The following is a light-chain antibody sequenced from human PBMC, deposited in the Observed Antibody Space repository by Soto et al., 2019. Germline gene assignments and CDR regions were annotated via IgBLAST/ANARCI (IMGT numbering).Light chain of an antibody. J-gene: IGKJ4*02. CDR2: GAS. CDR1: QSISSNF. Sequence: EIVLTQSPDTLSLSPGERATLSCRASQSISSNFLAWYQQKPGQAPRLLIYGASSRATGIPDRFGGSGSGTDFTLLISRLEPEDFAVYYCQQYARSPTSFGGGTKVEIK. CDR3: QQYARSPTS. V-gene: IGKV3-20*01.